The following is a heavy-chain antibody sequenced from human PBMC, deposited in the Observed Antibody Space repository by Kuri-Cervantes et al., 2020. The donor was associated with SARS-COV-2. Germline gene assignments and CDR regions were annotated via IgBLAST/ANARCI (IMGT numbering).Heavy chain of an antibody. CDR1: GDSISSSTFY. J-gene: IGHJ4*02. CDR2: IYESGDT. Sequence: GSLRLSCTVSGDSISSSTFYWGWIRQPPGKGLEWIGSIYESGDTYYSSSLKSRVTISVDTSKNQFSLKLSSLTAADTAVYYCARQSMLSRSHEYWGQGTLVTVSS. D-gene: IGHD3-16*01. CDR3: ARQSMLSRSHEY. V-gene: IGHV4-39*01.